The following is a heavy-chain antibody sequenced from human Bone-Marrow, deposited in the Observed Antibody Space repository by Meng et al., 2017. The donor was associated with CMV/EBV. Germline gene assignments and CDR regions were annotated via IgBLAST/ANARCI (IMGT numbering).Heavy chain of an antibody. J-gene: IGHJ6*02. CDR1: GFTFSDYY. CDR3: AKDGEYQLLLHYDFWSGTLDV. Sequence: GESLKISCAASGFTFSDYYMSWIRQAPGKGLEWVSYISSSGSTIYYADSVKGRFTISRDNSKNTLYLQMNSLRAEDTAVYYCAKDGEYQLLLHYDFWSGTLDVWGQGTTVTVS. V-gene: IGHV3-11*04. D-gene: IGHD3-3*01. CDR2: ISSSGSTI.